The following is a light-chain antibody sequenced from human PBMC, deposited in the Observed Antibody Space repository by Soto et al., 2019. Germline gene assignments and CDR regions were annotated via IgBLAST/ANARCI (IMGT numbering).Light chain of an antibody. V-gene: IGLV2-14*01. Sequence: QSALTQPASVSGSPGQSITISCTGTTSDVGGYNYVSWYQQHPGKAPNLMIYEVSNRPSGVSNRFAGSKSGNTASLTISGLQAEDDAEYYCSSYTSSSTLYVFGTGTKVTVL. CDR2: EVS. CDR1: TSDVGGYNY. CDR3: SSYTSSSTLYV. J-gene: IGLJ1*01.